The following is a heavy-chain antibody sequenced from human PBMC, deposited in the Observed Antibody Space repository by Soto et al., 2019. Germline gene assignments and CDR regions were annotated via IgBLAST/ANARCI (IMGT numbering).Heavy chain of an antibody. CDR2: INTSGST. V-gene: IGHV4-4*07. J-gene: IGHJ5*01. CDR3: ASDATRSSWTWFDY. D-gene: IGHD6-13*01. CDR1: GESISSYY. Sequence: SETLSLTCTVSGESISSYYWSWIRQPAGKGLEWIGRINTSGSTNYNPSLKSRVTMSVDTSKNHFFLELRSLTAADMAVYYCASDATRSSWTWFDYWGQGTLVTVSS.